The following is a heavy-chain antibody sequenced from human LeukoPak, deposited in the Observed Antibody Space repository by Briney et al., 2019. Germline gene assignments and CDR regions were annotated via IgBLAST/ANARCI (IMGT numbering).Heavy chain of an antibody. J-gene: IGHJ6*03. CDR1: GFTFSDYY. V-gene: IGHV3-11*01. Sequence: GGSLRLSCAASGFTFSDYYMSWIRQAPGKGLEWVSYISSSGSTIYYADSVKGRFTISRDNAKNSLYLQMNSLRAEDTAVYYCARAPRESNWNYVFFDYYYYYYMDVWGKGTTVTVSS. D-gene: IGHD1-7*01. CDR3: ARAPRESNWNYVFFDYYYYYYMDV. CDR2: ISSSGSTI.